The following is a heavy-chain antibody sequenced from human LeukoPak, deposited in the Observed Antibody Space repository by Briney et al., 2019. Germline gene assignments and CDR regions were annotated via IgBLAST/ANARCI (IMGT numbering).Heavy chain of an antibody. CDR3: ARERRGYSYVVDY. V-gene: IGHV4-34*01. CDR1: GRSFSGYY. J-gene: IGHJ4*02. Sequence: SETLSLTCAVYGRSFSGYYWSWIRQPPGKGLEWIGEINHSGSTNYNPSLKSRVTISVDTSKNQFSLKLSSVTAADTAVYYCARERRGYSYVVDYWGQGTLVTASS. CDR2: INHSGST. D-gene: IGHD5-18*01.